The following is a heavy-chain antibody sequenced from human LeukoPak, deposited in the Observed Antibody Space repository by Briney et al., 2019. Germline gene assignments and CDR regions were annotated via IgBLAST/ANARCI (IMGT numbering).Heavy chain of an antibody. CDR3: ARDPEGQLELRGGLDY. Sequence: PSETLSLTCAVSGGSISSSNWWSWVRQPPGKGLEWIGEIYHSGSTNYNPSLKSRVTISVDKSKNQFSLKLSSVTAADTAVYYCARDPEGQLELRGGLDYWGQGTLVTVSS. D-gene: IGHD1-7*01. J-gene: IGHJ4*02. CDR2: IYHSGST. V-gene: IGHV4-4*02. CDR1: GGSISSSNW.